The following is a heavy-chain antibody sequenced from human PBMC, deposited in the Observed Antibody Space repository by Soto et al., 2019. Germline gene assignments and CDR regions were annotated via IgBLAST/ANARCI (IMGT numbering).Heavy chain of an antibody. D-gene: IGHD3-3*01. J-gene: IGHJ5*02. CDR3: ASFGVASMNWFDP. CDR2: IDYRGNT. Sequence: QVQLQESGPGLAETLSLTCTVSGVSITSGDYYWNWIRQPPGKGLEWIGNIDYRGNTYYNPSLKSRLPISLDTSKNQFSLKLTSVTAADTAIYYCASFGVASMNWFDPWGQGTLVTVSS. V-gene: IGHV4-30-4*01. CDR1: GVSITSGDYY.